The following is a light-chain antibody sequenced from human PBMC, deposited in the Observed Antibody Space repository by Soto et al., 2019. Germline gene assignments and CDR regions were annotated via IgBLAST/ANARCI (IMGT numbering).Light chain of an antibody. Sequence: DIQMTQSPSSLSASVGDRVTITCQSSQDISNYLNWYQQKPGKAPKLLIYDASNLETGVPSRFSGSGSGTDFTFTISSLPPDDIAKYYCQQYDNLPITLGLGTKVDIK. V-gene: IGKV1-33*01. CDR1: QDISNY. CDR3: QQYDNLPIT. J-gene: IGKJ3*01. CDR2: DAS.